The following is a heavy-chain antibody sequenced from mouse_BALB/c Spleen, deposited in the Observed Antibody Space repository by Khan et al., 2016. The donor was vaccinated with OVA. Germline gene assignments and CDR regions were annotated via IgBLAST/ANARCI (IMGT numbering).Heavy chain of an antibody. CDR3: ARRTSVYTMDY. CDR1: GYTFTSNT. Sequence: QVQLQQSGAELARPGASVKMSCKASGYTFTSNTMHWVKQRPGQGLEWIGYINPNSGYTNYNQNFKDKATLTADKSSSTAYMQPSSLTSEESAVYYCARRTSVYTMDYWGRGTSVTVSS. J-gene: IGHJ4*01. D-gene: IGHD1-1*01. V-gene: IGHV1-4*01. CDR2: INPNSGYT.